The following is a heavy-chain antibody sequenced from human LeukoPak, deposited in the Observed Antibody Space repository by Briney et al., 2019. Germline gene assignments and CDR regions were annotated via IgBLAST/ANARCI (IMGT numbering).Heavy chain of an antibody. D-gene: IGHD4-17*01. Sequence: GASVKVSCKSSGYTFTSYGISWVRQAPGQGLEWMGWISAYNGNTNYAQKLQGRVTMTTDTSTSTAYMELRSLRSDDTAVYYCAREIGESLSGAFDIWGQGTMVTVSS. CDR3: AREIGESLSGAFDI. J-gene: IGHJ3*02. V-gene: IGHV1-18*01. CDR1: GYTFTSYG. CDR2: ISAYNGNT.